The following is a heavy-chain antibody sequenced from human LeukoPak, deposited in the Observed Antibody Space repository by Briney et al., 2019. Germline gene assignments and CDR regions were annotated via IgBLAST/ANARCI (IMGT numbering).Heavy chain of an antibody. CDR3: ERIGYDNSYGGEDY. CDR2: INRDGRET. CDR1: GFTFSTSW. D-gene: IGHD5-18*01. J-gene: IGHJ4*02. V-gene: IGHV3-74*01. Sequence: PGGSLRLSFGASGFTFSTSWMHWVRQAPGKGLVWVSRINRDGRETYYADSVKGRFTISRDNAKNMLFLQMNSLRVDDTAVYYCERIGYDNSYGGEDYWGQGTLVTVSS.